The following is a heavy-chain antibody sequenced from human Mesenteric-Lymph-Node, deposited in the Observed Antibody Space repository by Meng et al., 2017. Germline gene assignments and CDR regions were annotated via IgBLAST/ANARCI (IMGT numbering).Heavy chain of an antibody. CDR1: GFTFSSYW. J-gene: IGHJ3*02. CDR2: IKQDGSEK. Sequence: GESLKISCAASGFTFSSYWMSWVRQAPGKGLECVANIKQDGSEKYYVDSVKGRFTISRDNAKNSLYLQMNSLRAEDTALYYCAKAGWLQLKDAFDIWGQGTMVTVSS. D-gene: IGHD5-24*01. V-gene: IGHV3-7*03. CDR3: AKAGWLQLKDAFDI.